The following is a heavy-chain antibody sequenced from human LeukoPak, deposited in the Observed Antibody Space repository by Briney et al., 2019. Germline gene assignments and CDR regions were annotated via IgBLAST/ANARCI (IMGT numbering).Heavy chain of an antibody. D-gene: IGHD6-19*01. J-gene: IGHJ4*02. Sequence: ASVKVSCKASGGTFSSYAISWVRQAPGQGLEWMGGIIPIFGTANYAQKFQGRVTITADKSTSTAYMELSSLRSEDTAVYYCARDTLGWYFPPDLWGQGTPVTVSS. CDR3: ARDTLGWYFPPDL. V-gene: IGHV1-69*06. CDR2: IIPIFGTA. CDR1: GGTFSSYA.